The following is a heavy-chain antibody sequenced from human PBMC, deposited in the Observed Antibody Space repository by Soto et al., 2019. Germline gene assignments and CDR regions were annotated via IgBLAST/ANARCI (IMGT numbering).Heavy chain of an antibody. CDR2: ISGRGVSI. V-gene: IGHV3-23*01. J-gene: IGHJ6*02. D-gene: IGHD4-17*01. CDR3: AKDSTVNAYLYSYYYGLDV. CDR1: GFTFNNYA. Sequence: GGSLILSCAASGFTFNNYAMSWVRQAPDKGLEWVSGISGRGVSIYYADSVKGRFTISRDNAKNSLFLQMNSLRAEDTAVYYCAKDSTVNAYLYSYYYGLDVWGQGTTVTVSS.